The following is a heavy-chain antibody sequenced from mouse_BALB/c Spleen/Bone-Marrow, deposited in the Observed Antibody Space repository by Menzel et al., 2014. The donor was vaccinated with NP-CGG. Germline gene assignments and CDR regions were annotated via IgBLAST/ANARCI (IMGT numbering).Heavy chain of an antibody. CDR1: GFTFSNYG. D-gene: IGHD4-1*01. V-gene: IGHV5-6*02. CDR2: ISSVGSYT. J-gene: IGHJ2*01. Sequence: EVKLVESGGDLVKPGGSLKLSCAASGFTFSNYGMSWVRRTPDKRLEWVATISSVGSYTYYPDSAKGRFTISRDNAKNTLFLQMSSPKSEDTAMYYCARRGTGTGSYYFDYWGQGTTLTVSS. CDR3: ARRGTGTGSYYFDY.